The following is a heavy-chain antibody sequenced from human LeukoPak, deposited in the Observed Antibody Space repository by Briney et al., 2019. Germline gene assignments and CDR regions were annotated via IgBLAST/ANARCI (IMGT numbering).Heavy chain of an antibody. V-gene: IGHV3-21*01. CDR2: ISISSSYI. D-gene: IGHD5-18*01. J-gene: IGHJ4*02. CDR1: GFTFSSYS. Sequence: GGSLRLSCAASGFTFSSYSMNWVRHAPGKGLEWVSSISISSSYIYYADSVKGRFTISRGNAKNSLYLQMNSLRAEDTAVYYCARDFRVQLWFGTGIVDYWGQGTLVTVSS. CDR3: ARDFRVQLWFGTGIVDY.